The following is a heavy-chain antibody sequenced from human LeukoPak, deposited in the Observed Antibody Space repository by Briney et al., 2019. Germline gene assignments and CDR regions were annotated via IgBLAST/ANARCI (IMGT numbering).Heavy chain of an antibody. Sequence: SETLSLTCTVSGGSISSYYWSGIRQPPGKGLEWIGYIYYSGSTNYNPSLKRRVTISIDTSKNQFSLKLSSVTAADTAVYYCARRTYYSGSGRDWLDPWGQGTLVTVSS. D-gene: IGHD3-10*01. CDR3: ARRTYYSGSGRDWLDP. V-gene: IGHV4-59*08. CDR2: IYYSGST. J-gene: IGHJ5*02. CDR1: GGSISSYY.